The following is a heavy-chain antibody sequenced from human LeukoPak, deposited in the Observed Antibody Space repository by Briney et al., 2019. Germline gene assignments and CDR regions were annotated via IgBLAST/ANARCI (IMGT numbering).Heavy chain of an antibody. CDR2: INKDGGEK. CDR3: ARGSTYYDSSGQVPFDY. Sequence: GGSLRLSCAASGFTFSSYWMSWVCQAPGKGLEWVANINKDGGEKYYVDSVKGRFTISRDNAKNSLYLQMNSLRAEDTAVYYCARGSTYYDSSGQVPFDYWGQGTLVTVSS. D-gene: IGHD3-22*01. J-gene: IGHJ4*02. V-gene: IGHV3-7*01. CDR1: GFTFSSYW.